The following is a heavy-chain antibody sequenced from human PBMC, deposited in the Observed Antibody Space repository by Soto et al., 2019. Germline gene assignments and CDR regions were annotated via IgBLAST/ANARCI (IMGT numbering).Heavy chain of an antibody. CDR1: GFTFSSYA. Sequence: GGSLRLSCAASGFTFSSYAMSWVRQAPGKGLEWVSAISGSGGSTYYADSVKGRFTISRDNSKNTLYLQMNSLRAEDTAVYYCAKTYSSSWYVEAEFDYWGQRTLVTVAS. J-gene: IGHJ4*02. CDR3: AKTYSSSWYVEAEFDY. D-gene: IGHD6-13*01. V-gene: IGHV3-23*01. CDR2: ISGSGGST.